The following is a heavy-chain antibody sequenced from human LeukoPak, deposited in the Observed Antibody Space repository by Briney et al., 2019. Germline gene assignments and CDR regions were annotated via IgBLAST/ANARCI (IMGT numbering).Heavy chain of an antibody. J-gene: IGHJ5*02. D-gene: IGHD3-3*01. CDR1: GFTFSSYS. Sequence: GGSLRLSCAASGFTFSSYSMNWVRQAPGKGLEWVSSISSSSSYIYYADSVKGRFTISGDNAKNSLYLQMNSLRAEDTAVYYCARDLSGFWSGYYNNWFDPWGQGTLVTVSS. CDR2: ISSSSSYI. V-gene: IGHV3-21*01. CDR3: ARDLSGFWSGYYNNWFDP.